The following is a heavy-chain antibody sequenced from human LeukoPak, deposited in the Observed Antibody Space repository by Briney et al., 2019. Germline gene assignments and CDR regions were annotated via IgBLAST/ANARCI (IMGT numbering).Heavy chain of an antibody. V-gene: IGHV3-23*01. D-gene: IGHD2-21*02. CDR1: GFTFSSYA. CDR2: ISGSGGST. J-gene: IGHJ4*02. CDR3: AKTARRSRYYFDY. Sequence: TGGSLRLSCAASGFTFSSYAMSWLRQAPGKGLEWVSAISGSGGSTYYADSVKGRFTISRDNSKNTLYLQMNSLRAEETAVYYCAKTARRSRYYFDYWGQGTLVTVSS.